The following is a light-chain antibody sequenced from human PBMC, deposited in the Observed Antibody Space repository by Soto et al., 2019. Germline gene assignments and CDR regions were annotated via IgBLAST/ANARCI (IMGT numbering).Light chain of an antibody. CDR1: QRVRTS. CDR3: QQSHNWPRT. V-gene: IGKV3-11*01. Sequence: FTHSPSTLSLSPGRRSTLSCRASQRVRTSLDWYQKRPGKAPRLLISEASTRATGIPARLSGSGYGTDLTITISSIQTEDFAVYYCQQSHNWPRTFGHGTKVDIK. J-gene: IGKJ1*01. CDR2: EAS.